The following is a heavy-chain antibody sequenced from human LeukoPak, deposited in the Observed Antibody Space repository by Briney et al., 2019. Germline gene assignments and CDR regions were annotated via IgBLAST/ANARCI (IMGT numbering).Heavy chain of an antibody. V-gene: IGHV3-23*01. CDR2: ISYSGGST. D-gene: IGHD6-13*01. CDR3: ARDGARSSSSWYVY. CDR1: GFTFSSYA. J-gene: IGHJ4*02. Sequence: PSETLRLSCAASGFTFSSYAMSWVRQPPGKGLEWVSAISYSGGSTYYADSVKGRVTISRDKSKNTLYLRMNSVRAEDTAVYYCARDGARSSSSWYVYWGQGTLVTVSS.